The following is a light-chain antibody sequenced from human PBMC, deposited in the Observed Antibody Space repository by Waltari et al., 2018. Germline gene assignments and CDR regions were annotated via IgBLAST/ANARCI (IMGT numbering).Light chain of an antibody. J-gene: IGLJ3*02. V-gene: IGLV2-14*03. CDR2: DLT. Sequence: QSPRTQPPPVTGSPGQPTPPSPTGPSSDVCAYYDASWSQQPPGRAPKLLIYDLTHRPSGVSDRLSGSKSGNTASLTISGLQPEDEAYYYCSSYTTRGTWVFGGGTKLTVL. CDR1: SSDVCAYYD. CDR3: SSYTTRGTWV.